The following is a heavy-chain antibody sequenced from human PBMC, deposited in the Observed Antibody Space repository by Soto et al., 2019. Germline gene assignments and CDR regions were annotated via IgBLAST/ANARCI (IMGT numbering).Heavy chain of an antibody. Sequence: GGSLRLSCAASGFNVGAFAVNWVRQAPGKGLEWVSGISVSDAFIYYADSVRGRFAISRDASENILYMQMNSLRVDDTALYYCTRATVAVITGLDYWGQGTMVTVYS. D-gene: IGHD1-20*01. CDR2: ISVSDAFI. V-gene: IGHV3-23*01. CDR1: GFNVGAFA. CDR3: TRATVAVITGLDY. J-gene: IGHJ4*02.